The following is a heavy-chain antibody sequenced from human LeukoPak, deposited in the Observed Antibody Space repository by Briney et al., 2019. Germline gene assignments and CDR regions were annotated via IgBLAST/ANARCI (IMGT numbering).Heavy chain of an antibody. CDR2: ISYDGIYK. V-gene: IGHV3-30*18. CDR3: AKDRSTGWYAGFDF. CDR1: GFTFSSYG. Sequence: GGSLRLSCAASGFTFSSYGMHWVRQAPGKGLEWVAYISYDGIYKNYTDSVKGRFTIARDNSKTTLYLQMISLRPEDSAVYFCAKDRSTGWYAGFDFWGQGTLVTVSS. J-gene: IGHJ5*01. D-gene: IGHD6-19*01.